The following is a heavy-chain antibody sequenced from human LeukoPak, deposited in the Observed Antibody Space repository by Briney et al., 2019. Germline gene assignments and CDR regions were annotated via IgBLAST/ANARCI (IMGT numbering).Heavy chain of an antibody. J-gene: IGHJ4*02. D-gene: IGHD3-3*01. Sequence: PRGSLRLSCAASGFTFSSYAMHWVRQAPGKGLEWVAVISYDGSNKYYADSVKGRFTISRDNSKNTLYLQMNSLRAEDTAVYYCAREAPDFWSGYYGHWGQGTLVTVSS. V-gene: IGHV3-30-3*01. CDR3: AREAPDFWSGYYGH. CDR2: ISYDGSNK. CDR1: GFTFSSYA.